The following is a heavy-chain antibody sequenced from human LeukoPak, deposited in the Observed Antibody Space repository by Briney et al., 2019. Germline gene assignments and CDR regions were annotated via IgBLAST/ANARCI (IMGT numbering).Heavy chain of an antibody. CDR1: RFTFSNYE. D-gene: IGHD1-26*01. V-gene: IGHV3-48*03. CDR3: ARDEAGATGSFDY. Sequence: PGGSLRLSCATSRFTFSNYEMNWVRQAPGKGLEWLSYIGTGGRSIYYADSVKGRFTISRDDVKNSLDLQMDSLRAEDTAVYYCARDEAGATGSFDYWGQGAQVTVSS. J-gene: IGHJ4*02. CDR2: IGTGGRSI.